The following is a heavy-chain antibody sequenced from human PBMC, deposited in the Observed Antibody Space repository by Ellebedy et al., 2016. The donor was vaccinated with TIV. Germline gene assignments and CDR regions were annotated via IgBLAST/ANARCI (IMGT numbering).Heavy chain of an antibody. CDR2: IFYTGST. CDR1: GGSITSSY. D-gene: IGHD1/OR15-1a*01. CDR3: ARGTPGLGNFFDP. J-gene: IGHJ5*02. V-gene: IGHV4-59*01. Sequence: MPSETLSLTCTVSGGSITSSYWSWIRQPPGRRLEWIGYIFYTGSTNYNPALQSRVTISVDTSKTQFSLKLSSVTAADPGLYFCARGTPGLGNFFDPWGQGTLVTVSS.